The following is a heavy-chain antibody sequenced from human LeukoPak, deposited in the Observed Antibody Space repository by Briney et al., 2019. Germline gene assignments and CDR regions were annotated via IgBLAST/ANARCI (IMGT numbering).Heavy chain of an antibody. CDR2: INHSGST. Sequence: SETLSLTCAVYGGSFSGYYWSWIRQPPGKGLEWIGEINHSGSTNYNPSLKSRVTISVDTSKNQFSLKLSSVTAADTAVYYCARREPGRSDFDYWGQGTLVTVSS. CDR1: GGSFSGYY. J-gene: IGHJ4*02. D-gene: IGHD1-26*01. CDR3: ARREPGRSDFDY. V-gene: IGHV4-34*01.